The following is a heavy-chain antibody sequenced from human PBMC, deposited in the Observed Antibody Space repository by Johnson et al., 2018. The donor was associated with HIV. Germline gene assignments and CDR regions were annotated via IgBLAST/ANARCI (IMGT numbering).Heavy chain of an antibody. CDR1: GFTFSSYA. D-gene: IGHD6-19*01. CDR3: ARGKKQWLDEDAFDI. Sequence: VQLVESGGGVVQPGRSLRLSCAASGFTFSSYAMHWVRQAPGNGLEWVAVISYDGSNKYYADSVKGRFTISRDNAKNTLYLQMNSLRAEDTAVYYCARGKKQWLDEDAFDIWGQGTMVTVSS. CDR2: ISYDGSNK. V-gene: IGHV3-30-3*01. J-gene: IGHJ3*02.